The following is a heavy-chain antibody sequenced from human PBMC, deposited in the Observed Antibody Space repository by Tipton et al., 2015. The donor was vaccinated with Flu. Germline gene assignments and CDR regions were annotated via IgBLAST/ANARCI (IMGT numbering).Heavy chain of an antibody. CDR2: IYSSGIT. V-gene: IGHV4-4*07. Sequence: TLSLTCTVSGGSLSSFYWTWIRQPAGKGLEWIGRIYSSGITKYNPSLKSRVTMSVDTSKNQFSLKLSSVTAADTAVYYCARGSGSGTYVIFDSWGQGTLVTVSS. D-gene: IGHD3-10*01. CDR1: GGSLSSFY. CDR3: ARGSGSGTYVIFDS. J-gene: IGHJ4*02.